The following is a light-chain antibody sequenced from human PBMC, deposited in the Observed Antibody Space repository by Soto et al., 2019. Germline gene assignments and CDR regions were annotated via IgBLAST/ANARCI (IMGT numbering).Light chain of an antibody. CDR1: NSDIGGYNY. CDR3: SSYTIYSTLLL. CDR2: EVS. V-gene: IGLV2-14*01. J-gene: IGLJ2*01. Sequence: QSALTQPASVSGSPGQSVTISCTGSNSDIGGYNYVSWYQQHPGKAPKLMIYEVSNRPSGVSDRFSGSKSGNTASLTISGLQAEDEADYYCSSYTIYSTLLLFGGGTKLTVL.